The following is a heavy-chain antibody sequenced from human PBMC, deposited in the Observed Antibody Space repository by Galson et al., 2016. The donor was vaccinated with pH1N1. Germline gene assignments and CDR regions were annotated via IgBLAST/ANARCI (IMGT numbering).Heavy chain of an antibody. CDR1: GGTFNNFT. J-gene: IGHJ4*02. V-gene: IGHV1-69*13. Sequence: SVKVSCKASGGTFNNFTIHWVRQAPGQGLEWMGGVNPVSETPDFAQEFKGRVTISADELSRTAHMELGNLRPEDTAVYYCSRVGGSHWGYFDLWGQGARVTVTS. CDR3: SRVGGSHWGYFDL. CDR2: VNPVSETP. D-gene: IGHD1-26*01.